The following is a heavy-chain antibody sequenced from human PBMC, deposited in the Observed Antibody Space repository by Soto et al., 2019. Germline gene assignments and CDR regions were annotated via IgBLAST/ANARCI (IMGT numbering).Heavy chain of an antibody. CDR1: GFTFSDYA. CDR2: ISYDGTNK. J-gene: IGHJ6*02. Sequence: QEQLVESGGGVVQPGRSLRLSCAASGFTFSDYAMHCVRQAPGKGLEWVAVISYDGTNKYYADSVKGRFTISKDNSKNTLYLQMTSLRPEDTAVYYCARDSYGMDVWGQGTTVTVSS. V-gene: IGHV3-30-3*01. CDR3: ARDSYGMDV.